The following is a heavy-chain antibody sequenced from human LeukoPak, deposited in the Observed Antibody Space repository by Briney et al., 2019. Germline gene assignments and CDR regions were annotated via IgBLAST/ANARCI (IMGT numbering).Heavy chain of an antibody. V-gene: IGHV3-21*01. CDR2: ISSSRSYI. J-gene: IGHJ6*02. CDR3: ARDLMVRGVIITSYGMDV. D-gene: IGHD3-10*01. CDR1: GFTFSSYS. Sequence: PGGSLRLSCAASGFTFSSYSMNWVRQAPRKGLEWVSSISSSRSYIYYADSVKGRFTISRDNAKNSLYLQMNSLRAEDTAVYYCARDLMVRGVIITSYGMDVWGQGTTVTVSS.